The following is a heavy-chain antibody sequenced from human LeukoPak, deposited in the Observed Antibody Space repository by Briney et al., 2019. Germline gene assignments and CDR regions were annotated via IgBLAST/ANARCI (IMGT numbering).Heavy chain of an antibody. V-gene: IGHV4-39*01. CDR3: ARRGVGELLDY. CDR1: GGSISSSSYY. Sequence: SETLSLTCTVSGGSISSSSYYWGWIRQPPGKGLEWIGSIYYSGSTYYNPSLKSRVTISVDTSKNQFSLKLSSVTAADTAVYYCARRGVGELLDYWGQGTLVTVSS. D-gene: IGHD3-10*01. J-gene: IGHJ4*02. CDR2: IYYSGST.